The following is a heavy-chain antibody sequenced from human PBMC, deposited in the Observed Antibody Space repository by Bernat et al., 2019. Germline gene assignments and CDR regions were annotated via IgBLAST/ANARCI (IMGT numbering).Heavy chain of an antibody. D-gene: IGHD2-2*03. V-gene: IGHV3-48*01. J-gene: IGHJ3*01. CDR3: VRDIHWIFDF. Sequence: EVQLVESGGGLVQPGGSLRLSCAASGFIFNNYPMNWVRQAPGRGLESIAHINHASGLLYYADSARVRFTISRDNAQNSLYLLMSSQRAEDTAVYFCVRDIHWIFDFWGRGTMVTVSS. CDR2: INHASGLL. CDR1: GFIFNNYP.